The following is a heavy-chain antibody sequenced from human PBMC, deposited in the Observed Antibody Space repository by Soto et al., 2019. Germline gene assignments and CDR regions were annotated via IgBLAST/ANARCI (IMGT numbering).Heavy chain of an antibody. J-gene: IGHJ5*02. D-gene: IGHD6-19*01. CDR2: ISISGTT. CDR3: AREAGPDRWFDP. CDR1: GASISSYF. Sequence: QVQLQESGPGLVEPSETLSLTCTVSGASISSYFWTWIRQPAGKGLDWIGRISISGTTNYNPSLKSRVTMSVDTSKNHFSLNLSSVTAADTAVYYCAREAGPDRWFDPWGQGTLVTVSS. V-gene: IGHV4-4*07.